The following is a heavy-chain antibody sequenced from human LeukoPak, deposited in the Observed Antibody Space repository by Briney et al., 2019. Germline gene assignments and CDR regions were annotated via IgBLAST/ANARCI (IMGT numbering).Heavy chain of an antibody. D-gene: IGHD3-10*01. Sequence: GRSLRLSCAASGFTFSSYGMHWVRQAPGKGLEWVAVIWYDGSNKYYADSVKGRFTISRDNSKNTLYLQMNSLRAEDTAVYYCARDPQYYGGLPLDYWGQGTLVTVSS. CDR3: ARDPQYYGGLPLDY. CDR1: GFTFSSYG. J-gene: IGHJ4*02. CDR2: IWYDGSNK. V-gene: IGHV3-33*01.